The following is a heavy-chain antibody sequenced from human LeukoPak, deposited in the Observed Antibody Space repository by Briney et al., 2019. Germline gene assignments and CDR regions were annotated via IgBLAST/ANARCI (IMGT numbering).Heavy chain of an antibody. CDR1: GGSINNYY. Sequence: SETLSLTCTVSGGSINNYYWSRIRQPPGKGLEWIGCIYSSGSTNYSPSLKSRVTISVDTPKNQFSLKLSSVTAADTAVYYCARHDAGNWYPYFDNWGQGTLVTVSS. CDR3: ARHDAGNWYPYFDN. D-gene: IGHD6-13*01. V-gene: IGHV4-59*08. J-gene: IGHJ4*02. CDR2: IYSSGST.